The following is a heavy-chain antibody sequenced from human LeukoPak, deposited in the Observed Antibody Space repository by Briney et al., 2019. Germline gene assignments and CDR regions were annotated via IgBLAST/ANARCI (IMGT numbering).Heavy chain of an antibody. CDR3: VRDLPDY. Sequence: GGSLRLSCAASGFTFVHFAMSWVRQAPGKGLQWVSIISDSTTNTYYIDSVKGRFTISRDNSKNTLYLQMNSLSAEDTAVYYCVRDLPDYWGQGTLVTVSS. CDR1: GFTFVHFA. V-gene: IGHV3-23*01. CDR2: ISDSTTNT. J-gene: IGHJ4*02.